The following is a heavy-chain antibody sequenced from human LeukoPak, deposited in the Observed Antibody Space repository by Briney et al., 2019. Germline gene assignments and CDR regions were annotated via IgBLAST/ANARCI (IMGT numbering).Heavy chain of an antibody. Sequence: GESLKISCKGSGYSFTSYWIGGVRQLPGKGLEWMGIIYPGDSDTGYSPSFQGQVTISADKSISTAYLQWSSLKASDTAMYYCARKLRGYSYAAIDYWGQGTLVTVSS. D-gene: IGHD5-18*01. CDR2: IYPGDSDT. V-gene: IGHV5-51*01. CDR1: GYSFTSYW. CDR3: ARKLRGYSYAAIDY. J-gene: IGHJ4*02.